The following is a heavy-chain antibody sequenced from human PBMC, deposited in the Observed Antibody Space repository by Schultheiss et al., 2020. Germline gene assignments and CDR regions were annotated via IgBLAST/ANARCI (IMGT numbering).Heavy chain of an antibody. CDR1: GFTFSSYG. CDR2: IWYDGSNK. J-gene: IGHJ4*02. V-gene: IGHV3-33*01. Sequence: GGSLRLSCAASGFTFSSYGMHWVRQAPGKGLAWVAVIWYDGSNKYYADSVKDRFTISRDNSKNTLFLQLDSLRADDTAVYYCAQSPNWYKPDYWGQGTVVNVSS. D-gene: IGHD1-1*01. CDR3: AQSPNWYKPDY.